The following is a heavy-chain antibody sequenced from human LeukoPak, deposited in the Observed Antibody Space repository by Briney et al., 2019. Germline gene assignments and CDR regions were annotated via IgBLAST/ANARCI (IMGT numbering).Heavy chain of an antibody. J-gene: IGHJ4*02. CDR3: ARDGSRDGYNGDFDY. Sequence: PGGSLRLSCAASGFTFSSYWMSWVRQAPGKGLEWVANIKQDGSEKYYVDSVKGRFTISRDNAKNSLYLQMNSLRAEDTAVYYCARDGSRDGYNGDFDYWGQGTLVTVSS. CDR1: GFTFSSYW. D-gene: IGHD5-24*01. V-gene: IGHV3-7*01. CDR2: IKQDGSEK.